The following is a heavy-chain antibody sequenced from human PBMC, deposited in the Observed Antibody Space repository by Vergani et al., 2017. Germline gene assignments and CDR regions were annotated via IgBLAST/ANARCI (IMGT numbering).Heavy chain of an antibody. CDR1: EFTFSSYS. V-gene: IGHV3-48*01. CDR2: ISSSSSTI. J-gene: IGHJ6*03. Sequence: EVQLVESGGGLVQPGGSLRLSCAASEFTFSSYSMNWVRQAPGKGLEWVSYISSSSSTIYYADSVKGRFTISRDNSKNTLYLQMNNLRAADTAVYYCARSGYCAHGVCYMTYYYYMDVWGKGTAVTVSS. CDR3: ARSGYCAHGVCYMTYYYYMDV. D-gene: IGHD2-8*01.